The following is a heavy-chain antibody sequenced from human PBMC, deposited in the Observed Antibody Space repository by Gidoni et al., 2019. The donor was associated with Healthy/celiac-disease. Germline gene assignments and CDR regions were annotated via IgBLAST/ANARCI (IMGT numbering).Heavy chain of an antibody. D-gene: IGHD6-19*01. CDR1: GFTFDDYA. CDR3: AKDVGGRYSSGWITHDY. V-gene: IGHV3-9*01. Sequence: EVQLVESGGGLVQPGRSLRLSCAASGFTFDDYAMHWVRQAPGKGLGWVSGISWNSGSIGYADSVKGRFTISRDNAKNSLYLQMNSLRAEDTALYYCAKDVGGRYSSGWITHDYWGQGTLVTVSS. CDR2: ISWNSGSI. J-gene: IGHJ4*02.